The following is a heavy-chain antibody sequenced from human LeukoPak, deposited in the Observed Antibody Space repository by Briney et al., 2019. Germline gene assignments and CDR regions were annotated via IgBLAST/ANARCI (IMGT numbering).Heavy chain of an antibody. CDR2: IYYSGST. CDR3: ARFLLDAFDI. Sequence: SETLSLTCTVSGGSISSYYWSWIRQPPGRGLEWIGYIYYSGSTNYNPSLKSRVTISVDTSKNQFSLKLSSVTAADTAVYYCARFLLDAFDIWGQGTMVTVSS. V-gene: IGHV4-59*01. CDR1: GGSISSYY. J-gene: IGHJ3*02.